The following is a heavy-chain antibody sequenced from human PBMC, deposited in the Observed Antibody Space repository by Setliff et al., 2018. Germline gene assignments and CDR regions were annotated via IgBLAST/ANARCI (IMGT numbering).Heavy chain of an antibody. CDR3: SKLVRYCTTTACQGASGAEF. CDR2: ISVYTGNT. V-gene: IGHV1-18*01. Sequence: ASVKVSCKASGYTFSHSGITWVRQAPGQGLEWMGWISVYTGNTNYAQKLQGRVTMTTDATTNTAYMELRGLTSDDTAVYYCSKLVRYCTTTACQGASGAEFWGQGTLVTVS. J-gene: IGHJ4*02. CDR1: GYTFSHSG. D-gene: IGHD2-8*01.